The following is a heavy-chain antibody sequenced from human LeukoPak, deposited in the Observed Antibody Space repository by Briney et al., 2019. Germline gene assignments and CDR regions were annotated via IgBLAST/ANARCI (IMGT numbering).Heavy chain of an antibody. CDR3: ARARSGYDFLTSGWYSGFYFDY. D-gene: IGHD5-12*01. J-gene: IGHJ4*02. V-gene: IGHV4-39*07. Sequence: PSETLSLTCTVSADSISSSRYYWGWIRQSPGKGLEWLGNIYFSGSTNYNPSLKSRVTISVDTSKNQFSLKLSSVTAADTAVYYCARARSGYDFLTSGWYSGFYFDYWGQGTLVTVSS. CDR1: ADSISSSRYY. CDR2: IYFSGST.